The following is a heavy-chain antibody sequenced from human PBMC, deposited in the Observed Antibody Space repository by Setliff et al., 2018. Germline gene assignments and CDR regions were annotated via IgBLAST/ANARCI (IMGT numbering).Heavy chain of an antibody. CDR1: GYTFTGYY. J-gene: IGHJ4*02. V-gene: IGHV1-2*02. CDR2: INPNSGDT. CDR3: ARDRSYYYGSGGVCDY. Sequence: ASVKVSCKASGYTFTGYYLHWVRQAPGQGLEWMGWINPNSGDTSYAQKFQGGVTLTRDTSISTAYMELSSLRSDDTAVYYCARDRSYYYGSGGVCDYWGQGTLVTVSS. D-gene: IGHD3-10*01.